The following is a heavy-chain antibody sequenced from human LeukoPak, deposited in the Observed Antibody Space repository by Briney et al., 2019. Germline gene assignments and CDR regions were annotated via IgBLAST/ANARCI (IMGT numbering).Heavy chain of an antibody. CDR3: ARDKSYYDFWKELQYWFDP. V-gene: IGHV3-30*02. CDR1: GFTFSSYG. CDR2: IRYDGSSK. Sequence: GGSLRLSCAASGFTFSSYGMHWVRQAPGKGLEWVAFIRYDGSSKYYADSVKGRFTISRDNAKNSLFLQMNSLRAEDTAVYYCARDKSYYDFWKELQYWFDPWGQGTLVTVSS. D-gene: IGHD3-3*01. J-gene: IGHJ5*02.